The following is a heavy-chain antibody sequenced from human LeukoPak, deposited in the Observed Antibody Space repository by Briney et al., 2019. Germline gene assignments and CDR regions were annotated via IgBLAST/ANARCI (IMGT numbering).Heavy chain of an antibody. V-gene: IGHV5-10-1*01. Sequence: GESLKISCKGSGYSFTSYWISWVRQMPGKGLEWMGRIDPSDSYTNYSPSFQGHVTISANKSISTAYLQWSSLKASDTAMYYCAGLPSMAAVAGDYFDYWGQGTLVTVSS. D-gene: IGHD6-19*01. CDR3: AGLPSMAAVAGDYFDY. J-gene: IGHJ4*02. CDR1: GYSFTSYW. CDR2: IDPSDSYT.